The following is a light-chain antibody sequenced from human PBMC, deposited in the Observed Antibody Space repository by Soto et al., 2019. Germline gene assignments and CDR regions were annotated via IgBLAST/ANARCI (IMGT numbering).Light chain of an antibody. V-gene: IGKV1-12*01. Sequence: DIQMTQSPSSVSASVGDRVTITCRASQGIKNWLAWYQEKPGKAPKLLIYAASNLQSGVPSRFSGSGSWTDFTLTISSLQPEDFATYYCQPANSFPYTFGQGTKLEIK. CDR3: QPANSFPYT. CDR2: AAS. CDR1: QGIKNW. J-gene: IGKJ2*01.